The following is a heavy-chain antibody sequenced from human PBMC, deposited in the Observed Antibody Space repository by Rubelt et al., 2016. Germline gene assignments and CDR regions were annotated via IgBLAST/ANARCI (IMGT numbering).Heavy chain of an antibody. CDR1: GGSISGSNYY. CDR2: INHSGST. D-gene: IGHD1-14*01. CDR3: ARGRNPDY. Sequence: QVQLQESGPGLVKPSGTLSLTCAVSGGSISGSNYYWGWIRQPPGKGLEWIGEINHSGSTNYNPSLKSRVTITVDTSKYQVSLKLRSVTAADTAVYYCARGRNPDYWGQGTLVIVSS. V-gene: IGHV4-39*07. J-gene: IGHJ4*02.